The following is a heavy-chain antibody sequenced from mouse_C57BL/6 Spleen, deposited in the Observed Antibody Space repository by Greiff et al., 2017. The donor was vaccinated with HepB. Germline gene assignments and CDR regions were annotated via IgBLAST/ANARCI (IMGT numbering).Heavy chain of an antibody. CDR1: GYSFTDYN. J-gene: IGHJ4*01. D-gene: IGHD2-5*01. Sequence: VQLQHSGPELVKPGASVKISCKASGYSFTDYNMNWVKQSNGKSLEWIGVINPNYGTTSYNQKFKGKATLTVDQSSSTAYMQLNSLTSEDSAVYYCARGGYSNHLWDAMDYWGQGTSVTVSS. CDR2: INPNYGTT. V-gene: IGHV1-39*01. CDR3: ARGGYSNHLWDAMDY.